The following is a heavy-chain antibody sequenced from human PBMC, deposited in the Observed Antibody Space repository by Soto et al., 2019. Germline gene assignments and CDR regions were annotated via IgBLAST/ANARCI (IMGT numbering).Heavy chain of an antibody. Sequence: SVTVSFKACGGSFRSYTISWVRQAPGQGLEWMGRIIPILGIANYAQKFQGRVTITADKSTSTAYMELSSLRSEDTAVYYCACKLRYFDRRDYWGQGTPVTSP. CDR1: GGSFRSYT. D-gene: IGHD3-9*01. J-gene: IGHJ4*02. CDR2: IIPILGIA. CDR3: ACKLRYFDRRDY. V-gene: IGHV1-69*02.